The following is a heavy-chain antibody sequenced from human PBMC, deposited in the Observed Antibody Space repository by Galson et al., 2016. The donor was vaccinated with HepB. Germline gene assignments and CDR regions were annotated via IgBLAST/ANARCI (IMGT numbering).Heavy chain of an antibody. V-gene: IGHV3-21*01. CDR3: ARIPSGFTFGKIDY. CDR2: ISTSGSYI. Sequence: SLRLSCAASGFTFSSNSMNWVRQAPGKGLEWVSSISTSGSYIYYADSVRGRFTISRDNARNSLYLQMNSLRAEDTAVYYCARIPSGFTFGKIDYWGQGSLVTVSS. D-gene: IGHD2-21*01. J-gene: IGHJ4*02. CDR1: GFTFSSNS.